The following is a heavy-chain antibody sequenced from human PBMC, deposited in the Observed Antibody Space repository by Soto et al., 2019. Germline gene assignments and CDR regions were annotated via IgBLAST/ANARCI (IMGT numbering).Heavy chain of an antibody. CDR1: GFTFSSYG. V-gene: IGHV3-30*18. CDR2: ISYDGSNK. D-gene: IGHD5-12*01. J-gene: IGHJ3*02. CDR3: AKDNGSGCDWLRVGDASDI. Sequence: QVQLVESGGGVVQPGRSLRLSCAASGFTFSSYGMHWVRQAPGKGLEWVAVISYDGSNKYYADSEQGLLTISRDNSKNTLYLQMNSRRGEDKAVYYCAKDNGSGCDWLRVGDASDIWGQGTMVTVSS.